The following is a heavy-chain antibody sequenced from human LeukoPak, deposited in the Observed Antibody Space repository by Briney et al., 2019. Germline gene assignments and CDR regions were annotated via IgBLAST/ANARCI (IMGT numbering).Heavy chain of an antibody. J-gene: IGHJ5*02. CDR1: GGSISSYY. Sequence: SETLSLTSTVSGGSISSYYWSWIRQPAGKGLEWIGRIYTSGSTNYNPSLKSRVTMSVDTSKNQFSLKLSSVTAADTAVYYCARDTYYYDSSGYYPNWFDPWGQGTLVTVSS. V-gene: IGHV4-4*07. CDR2: IYTSGST. CDR3: ARDTYYYDSSGYYPNWFDP. D-gene: IGHD3-22*01.